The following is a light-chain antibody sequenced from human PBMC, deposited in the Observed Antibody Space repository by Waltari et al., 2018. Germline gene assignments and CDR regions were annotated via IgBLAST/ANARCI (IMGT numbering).Light chain of an antibody. CDR2: DAS. J-gene: IGKJ4*01. CDR3: QQYNDWPLT. V-gene: IGKV3-15*01. Sequence: EIVMTQSPGTLSVFPGERATLSCRASQSISTKLAWYQQKPGQAPRLLIYDASTRVTGIPARFSGSGSETEFTLTMSSLQSEDFAVYYCQQYNDWPLTFGGGTKVDI. CDR1: QSISTK.